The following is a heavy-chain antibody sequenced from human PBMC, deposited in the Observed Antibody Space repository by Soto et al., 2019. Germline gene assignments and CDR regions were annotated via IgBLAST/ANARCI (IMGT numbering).Heavy chain of an antibody. CDR3: ARVRRLLWFGEGYYFDY. Sequence: PSDTLSLTCAVYGGSFSGYYWSWIHQPPGKGLEWIGEINHSGRTNYNPSLKSRVTISVDTSKNQFSLKLSSVTAADTAVYYCARVRRLLWFGEGYYFDYWGQGTLVTVSS. CDR1: GGSFSGYY. D-gene: IGHD3-10*01. CDR2: INHSGRT. V-gene: IGHV4-34*01. J-gene: IGHJ4*02.